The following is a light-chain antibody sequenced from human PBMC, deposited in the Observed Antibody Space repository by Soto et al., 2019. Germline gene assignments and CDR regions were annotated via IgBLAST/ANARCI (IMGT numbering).Light chain of an antibody. Sequence: DIQMTQSPSTLSASVGDRVTISCRASESISGWLAWYQQKPGKPPKLLIYKATSLESGVPSRFSGSGSGTEFALTITSLQPDDSATYYCQQYRTYSRTFGQGTKVDIK. V-gene: IGKV1-5*03. J-gene: IGKJ1*01. CDR3: QQYRTYSRT. CDR1: ESISGW. CDR2: KAT.